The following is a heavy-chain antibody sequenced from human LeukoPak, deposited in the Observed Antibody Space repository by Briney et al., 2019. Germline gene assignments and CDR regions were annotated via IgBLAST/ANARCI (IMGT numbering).Heavy chain of an antibody. CDR3: ARDDKIAVATN. Sequence: ASVKVSCKVSGYTLTSYYMHWVRQAPGQGLEWMGIINPSGGSTSYAQKFQGRVTMTRDMSTSTVYMELSSLRSEDTAVYYCARDDKIAVATNWGQGTLVTVSS. CDR2: INPSGGST. D-gene: IGHD6-19*01. J-gene: IGHJ4*02. CDR1: GYTLTSYY. V-gene: IGHV1-46*01.